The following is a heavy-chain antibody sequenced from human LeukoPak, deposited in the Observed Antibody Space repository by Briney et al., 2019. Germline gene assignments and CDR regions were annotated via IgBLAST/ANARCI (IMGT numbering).Heavy chain of an antibody. J-gene: IGHJ3*02. D-gene: IGHD1-7*01. Sequence: PSETLSLTCTVSGGSISSYYWSWIRHPPGKGLEWIGYIYYSGSTNYNPSLKSRITISVDTSKNQFSLKLSSVTAADTAVYYCARLNWNYAAFDIWGQGTMVTVSS. CDR2: IYYSGST. V-gene: IGHV4-59*01. CDR1: GGSISSYY. CDR3: ARLNWNYAAFDI.